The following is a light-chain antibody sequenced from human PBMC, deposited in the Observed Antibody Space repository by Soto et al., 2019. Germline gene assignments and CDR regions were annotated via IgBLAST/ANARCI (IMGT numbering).Light chain of an antibody. CDR3: QQSYNAPFN. V-gene: IGKV1-39*01. CDR2: AAS. Sequence: TQSPSSLSASIGDTVTITCRASQTIDRYLNWFQQKSGQAPKLLMNAASSLRSGVPSRFSASGSGTDFTLTISSLQPEDYATYYCQQSYNAPFNFGPGTKVDIK. J-gene: IGKJ3*01. CDR1: QTIDRY.